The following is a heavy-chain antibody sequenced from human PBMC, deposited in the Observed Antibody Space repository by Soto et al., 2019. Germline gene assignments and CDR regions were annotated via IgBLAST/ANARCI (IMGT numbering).Heavy chain of an antibody. V-gene: IGHV2-5*02. D-gene: IGHD6-19*01. CDR1: GFSLSTSGVG. J-gene: IGHJ6*02. Sequence: QITLKESRPTLVKPTQTLTLTCTSSGFSLSTSGVGVGWIRQPPGKALEWLALIYWDADKRYSPSLKSSLTVTKDTAKHHVILTMANMDPVDTATYYCAHGVVAGSHGMDVWGQGTTVTVSS. CDR2: IYWDADK. CDR3: AHGVVAGSHGMDV.